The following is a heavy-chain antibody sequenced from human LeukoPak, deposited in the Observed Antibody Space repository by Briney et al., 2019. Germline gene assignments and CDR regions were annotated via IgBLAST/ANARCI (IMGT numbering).Heavy chain of an antibody. Sequence: GGSLRLSCAATGFTLRGRSMNWVRQAPGKGLDWVSSISPTSAYIYYQDSVKGRFTISRDDAKNSLYLEMDSLRAEDTAVYYCARTIYYYESTSYFSDAFDVWGQGTMVTVSS. CDR3: ARTIYYYESTSYFSDAFDV. V-gene: IGHV3-21*01. CDR2: ISPTSAYI. J-gene: IGHJ3*01. CDR1: GFTLRGRS. D-gene: IGHD3-22*01.